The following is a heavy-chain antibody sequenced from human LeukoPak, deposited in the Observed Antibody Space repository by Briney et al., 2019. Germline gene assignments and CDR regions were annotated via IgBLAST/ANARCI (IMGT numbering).Heavy chain of an antibody. CDR1: GGSISSYY. V-gene: IGHV4-59*08. CDR3: VGHQGSSTYDY. CDR2: ISYSGSP. Sequence: SETLSLTCTVSGGSISSYYWSWIRQPPGKGLEWIGYISYSGSPNYKASLMSRITMSVDMSKNHISLKLTSVTAADTAVYYCVGHQGSSTYDYWGQGILVTVSS. J-gene: IGHJ4*02. D-gene: IGHD2/OR15-2a*01.